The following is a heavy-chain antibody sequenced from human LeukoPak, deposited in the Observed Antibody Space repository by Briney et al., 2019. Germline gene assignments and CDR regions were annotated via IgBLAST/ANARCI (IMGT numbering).Heavy chain of an antibody. Sequence: GASVKVSCKASGYTFTGYYMHWVRQAPGQGLEWMGWINPNSGGTNYAQKFQGRVTMTRDTSISTAYMELCRLRSDDTAVYYCARTLRYFDWLANPNWFDPWGQGTLVTVSS. D-gene: IGHD3-9*01. CDR1: GYTFTGYY. V-gene: IGHV1-2*02. J-gene: IGHJ5*02. CDR3: ARTLRYFDWLANPNWFDP. CDR2: INPNSGGT.